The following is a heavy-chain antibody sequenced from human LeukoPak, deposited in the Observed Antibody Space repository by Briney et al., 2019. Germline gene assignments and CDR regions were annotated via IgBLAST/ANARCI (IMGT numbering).Heavy chain of an antibody. Sequence: SETLSLTCAVSGGSISSGGYSWSWIRQPPGKGLEWIGEINHSGSTNYNPSLKSRVTISVDTSKNQFSLKLSSVTAADTAVYYCARGRSKSGWYVLEYGRYNWFDPWGQGTLVTVSS. CDR3: ARGRSKSGWYVLEYGRYNWFDP. J-gene: IGHJ5*02. D-gene: IGHD6-19*01. CDR1: GGSISSGGYS. V-gene: IGHV4-34*01. CDR2: INHSGST.